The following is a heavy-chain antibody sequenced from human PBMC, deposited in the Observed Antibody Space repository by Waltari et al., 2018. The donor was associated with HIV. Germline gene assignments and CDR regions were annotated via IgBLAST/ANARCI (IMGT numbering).Heavy chain of an antibody. V-gene: IGHV3-33*01. CDR1: GFIFNKFA. Sequence: QVQLAESGGGVVQPGRSLGLSCVPSGFIFNKFAMHWVRQKPGKGLEWVAAIWYDGGNEYYADSVKGRFTISRDNSKNTLYLQMNSLRAEDTAVYYCARDWTITATTRVDFWGPGTLVTVSS. CDR3: ARDWTITATTRVDF. D-gene: IGHD1-20*01. J-gene: IGHJ4*03. CDR2: IWYDGGNE.